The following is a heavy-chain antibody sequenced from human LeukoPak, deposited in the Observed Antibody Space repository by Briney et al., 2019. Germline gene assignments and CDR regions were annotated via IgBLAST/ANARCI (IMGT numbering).Heavy chain of an antibody. J-gene: IGHJ5*02. D-gene: IGHD3-10*01. Sequence: GGSLRLSCAASGFTVRNNYMTWVRQGPGKGLEWVSSISGETNNTYYSDSVKGRFTVSRDNSKNTVFLQMNDLTIEDTAIYYCAKRYSDGGFDPWGQGTLVTVSS. CDR1: GFTVRNNY. V-gene: IGHV3-23*01. CDR2: ISGETNNT. CDR3: AKRYSDGGFDP.